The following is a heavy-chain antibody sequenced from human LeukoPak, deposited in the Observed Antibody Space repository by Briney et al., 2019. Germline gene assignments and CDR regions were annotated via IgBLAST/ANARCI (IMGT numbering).Heavy chain of an antibody. CDR2: IYYSGST. Sequence: PSETLSLTCTVSGGSISSYYWSWIRQPPGKGLEWIGYIYYSGSTNYNPSLKSRVTISVDTSKSQFSLKLSSVTAADTAVYYRARCVDYGDYVGAFDIWGQGTMVTVSS. D-gene: IGHD4-17*01. CDR3: ARCVDYGDYVGAFDI. CDR1: GGSISSYY. J-gene: IGHJ3*02. V-gene: IGHV4-59*01.